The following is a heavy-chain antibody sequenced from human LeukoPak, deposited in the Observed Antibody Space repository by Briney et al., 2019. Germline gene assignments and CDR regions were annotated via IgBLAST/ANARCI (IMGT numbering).Heavy chain of an antibody. J-gene: IGHJ4*02. Sequence: GGSLRLSCAASGFTFDDYAMHWVRQAPGKGLEWVSGISWNSSSIGYADSVKGRFTISRDNAKNSLYLQMNSLRAEDTALYYCAKAYYYDSSGYYYVDWGQGTLVTVSS. CDR1: GFTFDDYA. V-gene: IGHV3-9*01. CDR2: ISWNSSSI. D-gene: IGHD3-22*01. CDR3: AKAYYYDSSGYYYVD.